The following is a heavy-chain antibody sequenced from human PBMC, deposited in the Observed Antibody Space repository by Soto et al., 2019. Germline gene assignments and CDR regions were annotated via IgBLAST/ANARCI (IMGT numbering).Heavy chain of an antibody. D-gene: IGHD2-8*01. CDR1: GGSVSSDDYS. V-gene: IGHV4-31*01. Sequence: QVQLQESGPGLVKPSQTLSVTCTVSGGSVSSDDYSWSWIRQHPGKGLEWIGYIRDSGSTYYNPSLEGLVTISVDTSKNQFSLRLRSVTAADTAVYYCARAMANYFDYWGQGTLVTASS. CDR2: IRDSGST. J-gene: IGHJ4*02. CDR3: ARAMANYFDY.